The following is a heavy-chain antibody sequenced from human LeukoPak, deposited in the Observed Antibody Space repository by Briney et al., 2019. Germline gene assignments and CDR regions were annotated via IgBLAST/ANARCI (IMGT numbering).Heavy chain of an antibody. D-gene: IGHD3-10*01. CDR3: AKGSSPFDY. CDR1: GFTFSSYG. J-gene: IGHJ4*02. CDR2: ISYDGSNK. V-gene: IGHV3-30*18. Sequence: GGSLRLSCAASGFTFSSYGMHWVRQAPGKGLEWVAVISYDGSNKYYADSVKGRFTISRDNSKNTLYLQMNSLRAEDTAIYYCAKGSSPFDYWGQGTLVTVSS.